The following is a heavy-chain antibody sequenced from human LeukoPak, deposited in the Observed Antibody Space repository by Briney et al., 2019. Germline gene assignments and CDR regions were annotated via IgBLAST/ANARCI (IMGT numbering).Heavy chain of an antibody. CDR1: GGSISSYY. CDR3: ARAPYSTSLGDAFDI. D-gene: IGHD6-6*01. J-gene: IGHJ3*02. Sequence: PSETLSLTCTVSGGSISSYYWSWIRQPPGKGLEWIGYIYYSGSTNYNPSLKSRVTISVDTSKNQFSLKLSSVTAADTAVYYCARAPYSTSLGDAFDIWGQGTMVTVSS. CDR2: IYYSGST. V-gene: IGHV4-59*01.